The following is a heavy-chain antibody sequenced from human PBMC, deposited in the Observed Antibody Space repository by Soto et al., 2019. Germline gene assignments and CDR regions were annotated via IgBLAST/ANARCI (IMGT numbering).Heavy chain of an antibody. Sequence: ASETLSLTCTVSGGSISHYYWSWIRQSPGKGLEWIGYAYYSGSTDYNPSLKSRVTMSVDTSKNQVSLKMNSVTTADTAVYYCARDRSTYGGGGTGEVKDNWCDPWGPGTMGTVSS. J-gene: IGHJ5*02. D-gene: IGHD2-8*01. V-gene: IGHV4-59*01. CDR2: AYYSGST. CDR3: ARDRSTYGGGGTGEVKDNWCDP. CDR1: GGSISHYY.